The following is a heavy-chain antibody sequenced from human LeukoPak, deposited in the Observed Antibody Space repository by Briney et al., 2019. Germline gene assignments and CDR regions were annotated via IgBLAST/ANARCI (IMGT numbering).Heavy chain of an antibody. CDR2: MYYSGST. CDR1: GGSISSYY. D-gene: IGHD3-10*01. V-gene: IGHV4-59*01. Sequence: SETLSLTCSVSGGSISSYYWSWIRQPPGKGLEWIGYMYYSGSTNYNPSLKSRVTISVDTSKNQFSLKLRSVTAADTAVYYCARGAYYYGSESLFPGYYFDYWGQGTLVTVSS. CDR3: ARGAYYYGSESLFPGYYFDY. J-gene: IGHJ4*02.